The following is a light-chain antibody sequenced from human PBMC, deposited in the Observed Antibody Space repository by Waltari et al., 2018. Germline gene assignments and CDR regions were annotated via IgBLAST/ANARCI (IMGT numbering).Light chain of an antibody. Sequence: QSALTQPASVSGSPGQSITISCTGTSSDVGSYDYVSWYQQHPGKAPKVMIYDVSNRPSGVSNLFSGSKSGNTASLTISGLQAEDEADYYCSSHTSNNVVVFGGGTKLTVL. V-gene: IGLV2-14*01. CDR1: SSDVGSYDY. CDR2: DVS. CDR3: SSHTSNNVVV. J-gene: IGLJ2*01.